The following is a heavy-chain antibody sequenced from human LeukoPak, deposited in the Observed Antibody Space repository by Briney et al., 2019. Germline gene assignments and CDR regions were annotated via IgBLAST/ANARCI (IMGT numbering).Heavy chain of an antibody. CDR3: ARGVTGIYYYYYMDA. CDR2: INPNSGDT. V-gene: IGHV1-2*02. J-gene: IGHJ6*03. D-gene: IGHD6-13*01. CDR1: GYTFTGYY. Sequence: ASVKVSCKASGYTFTGYYMHWVRQAPGQGLEWMGWINPNSGDTNYAQKFQDRVTMTRDTSISTAYMELSRLRSDDTAVYYCARGVTGIYYYYYMDAWGKGTTVTISS.